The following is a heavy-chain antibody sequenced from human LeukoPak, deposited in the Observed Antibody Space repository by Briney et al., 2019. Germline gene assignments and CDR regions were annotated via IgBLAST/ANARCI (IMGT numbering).Heavy chain of an antibody. CDR3: AREGYRGNSDAFDL. Sequence: GSLRLSCAASGFTLSTFEMNWVRQAPGKGLEWVSYMSTSGTTIYYIDSVEGRFTISRDNAKNSLYLQMNSLRAEDTALYYCAREGYRGNSDAFDLWGQGTMVTVSS. CDR1: GFTLSTFE. CDR2: MSTSGTTI. V-gene: IGHV3-48*03. J-gene: IGHJ3*01. D-gene: IGHD4-23*01.